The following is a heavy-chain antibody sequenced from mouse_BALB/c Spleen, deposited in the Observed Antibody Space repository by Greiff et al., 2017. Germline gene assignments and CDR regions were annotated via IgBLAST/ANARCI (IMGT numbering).Heavy chain of an antibody. CDR3: NEGRITTARESCYYAMDY. D-gene: IGHD1-2*01. V-gene: IGHV14-4*02. Sequence: VQLQQSGAELVRSGASVKLSCTASGFNIKDYYMHWVKQRPEQGLEWIGWIDPENGDTEYAPKFQGKATMTADTSSNTAYLQLSSLTSEDTAVYYCNEGRITTARESCYYAMDYWGQGTSVTVSS. J-gene: IGHJ4*01. CDR2: IDPENGDT. CDR1: GFNIKDYY.